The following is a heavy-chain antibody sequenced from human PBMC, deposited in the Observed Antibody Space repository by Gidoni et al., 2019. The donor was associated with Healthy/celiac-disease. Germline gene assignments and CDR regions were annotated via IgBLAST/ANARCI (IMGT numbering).Heavy chain of an antibody. CDR1: GFTFSSYG. J-gene: IGHJ6*02. D-gene: IGHD6-6*01. V-gene: IGHV3-33*01. Sequence: VVQPGRSLRLSCAASGFTFSSYGMHWVRQAPGKGLEWVAVIWYDGSNKYYADSVKGRFTISRDNSKNTLYLQMNSLRAEDTAVYYCARDLSSSSFYYGMDVWGQGTTVTVSS. CDR3: ARDLSSSSFYYGMDV. CDR2: IWYDGSNK.